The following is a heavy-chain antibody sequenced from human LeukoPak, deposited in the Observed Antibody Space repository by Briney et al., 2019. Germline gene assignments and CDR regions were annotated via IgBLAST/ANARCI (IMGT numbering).Heavy chain of an antibody. CDR1: GFTFSNAW. V-gene: IGHV3-15*01. Sequence: GGSLRLSCAASGFTFSNAWMSWVRQAPGKGLEWVGRIKSKTDGGTTDYAAPVKGRFTISRDITKNSLYLQMNSLRDEDTAVYYCAKDEGRPEYWGQGTLVTVSS. CDR3: AKDEGRPEY. J-gene: IGHJ4*02. CDR2: IKSKTDGGTT.